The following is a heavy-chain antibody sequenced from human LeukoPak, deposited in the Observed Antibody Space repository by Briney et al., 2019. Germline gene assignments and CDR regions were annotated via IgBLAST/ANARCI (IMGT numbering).Heavy chain of an antibody. D-gene: IGHD3-22*01. CDR1: GFTLSSYA. CDR3: AKNPPITMIVVAEYYFDY. CDR2: IRYDGSNK. Sequence: GGCLRLSCAASGFTLSSYAMHWVRRAPGKGLGWVAVIRYDGSNKYYADSVKGRFTITRDNSKNTLYLQMNSLRAEDTAVYYCAKNPPITMIVVAEYYFDYWGQGTLVTVSS. J-gene: IGHJ4*02. V-gene: IGHV3-30*02.